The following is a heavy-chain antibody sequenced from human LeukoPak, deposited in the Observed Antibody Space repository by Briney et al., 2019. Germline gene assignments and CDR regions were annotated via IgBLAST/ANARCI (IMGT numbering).Heavy chain of an antibody. CDR2: INHSGST. CDR1: GGSFSGYY. D-gene: IGHD1-1*01. CDR3: ARKGTTRYYFDY. V-gene: IGHV4-34*01. Sequence: PSETLSLTCAVYGGSFSGYYWSWIRQPPGKGLEWIGEINHSGSTNYNPSLKSRVTISVDTSKNQFSLKLSSVTAADTAVYYCARKGTTRYYFDYWGQGTLVTVSS. J-gene: IGHJ4*02.